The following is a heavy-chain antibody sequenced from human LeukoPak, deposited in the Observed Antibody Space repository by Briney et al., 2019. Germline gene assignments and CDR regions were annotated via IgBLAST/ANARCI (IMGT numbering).Heavy chain of an antibody. CDR3: ARHHSPGAVVIASTSNWFDP. CDR2: FYHVGST. CDR1: GYSISSGSY. Sequence: SETVSLTCTVSGYSISSGSYWGWIRQPPGRGLEWIGSFYHVGSTYYNPSLESRVTISEDTSKNQFSLKLSSVTAADTAVYYCARHHSPGAVVIASTSNWFDPWGQGTLVTVSS. D-gene: IGHD2-21*01. J-gene: IGHJ5*02. V-gene: IGHV4-38-2*02.